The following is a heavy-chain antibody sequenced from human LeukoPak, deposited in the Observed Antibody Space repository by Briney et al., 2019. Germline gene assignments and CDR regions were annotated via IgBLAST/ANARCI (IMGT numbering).Heavy chain of an antibody. CDR3: AKGRGVVVATSGMDV. D-gene: IGHD2-15*01. CDR2: ISYVGSNK. CDR1: GFTFSSYG. Sequence: PGRSLRLSCAASGFTFSSYGMHWVRQAPGKGLEWVAVISYVGSNKYYAGSVKGRFTISRDNSKNTLYLQMNSLRAEDTAVYYCAKGRGVVVATSGMDVWGQGTTVTVSS. J-gene: IGHJ6*02. V-gene: IGHV3-30*18.